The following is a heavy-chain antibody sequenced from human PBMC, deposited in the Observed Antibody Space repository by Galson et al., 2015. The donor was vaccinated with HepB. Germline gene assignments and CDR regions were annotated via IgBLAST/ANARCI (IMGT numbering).Heavy chain of an antibody. J-gene: IGHJ4*02. D-gene: IGHD6-19*01. Sequence: SLRLSCAASGFTLSSYGMHWVRQAPGKGLEWVAVIWYDGSNKYYADSVKGRFTISRDNSKNTLYLQMNSLRAEDTAVYYCAKDHGDIAVAGYFDYWGQGTLVTVSS. CDR3: AKDHGDIAVAGYFDY. CDR1: GFTLSSYG. CDR2: IWYDGSNK. V-gene: IGHV3-33*06.